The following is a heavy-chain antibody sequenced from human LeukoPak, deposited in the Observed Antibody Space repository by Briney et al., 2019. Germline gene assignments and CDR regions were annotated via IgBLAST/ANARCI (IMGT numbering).Heavy chain of an antibody. Sequence: TLSLTCTVSGGSISSGSYYWSWIRQPAGKGLEWIGRIYTSGSTNYNPSLKSRVTISVDTSKNQFSLKLSSVTAADTAVYYCARLSREDTAMVAPYFDYWGQGTLVTVSS. CDR1: GGSISSGSYY. CDR2: IYTSGST. V-gene: IGHV4-61*02. J-gene: IGHJ4*02. CDR3: ARLSREDTAMVAPYFDY. D-gene: IGHD5-18*01.